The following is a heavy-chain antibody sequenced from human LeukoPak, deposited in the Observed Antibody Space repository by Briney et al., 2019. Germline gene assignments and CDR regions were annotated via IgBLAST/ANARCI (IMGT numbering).Heavy chain of an antibody. J-gene: IGHJ4*02. V-gene: IGHV3-21*01. CDR3: VRNLFYGSGSFAY. D-gene: IGHD3-10*01. Sequence: GGSLRLPCAASGFTFSGYSMNWVRQAPGKGLEWVSLITSDSNYKYYADAVKGRFSISRDNANNSLYLQMNNLRAGDTALYYCVRNLFYGSGSFAYWGRGTLVTVSS. CDR1: GFTFSGYS. CDR2: ITSDSNYK.